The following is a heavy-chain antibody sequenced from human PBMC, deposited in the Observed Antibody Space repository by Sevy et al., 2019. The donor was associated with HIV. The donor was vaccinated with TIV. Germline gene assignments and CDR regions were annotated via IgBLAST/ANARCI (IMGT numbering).Heavy chain of an antibody. Sequence: GGSLRLSCAASGFTFSSYVMHWVRQAPGKGLEWVGHIKSITDGGAADYAAPVKGRFTISRHDSKNTLYLQMNSLKAEDTAVYYCSTDDLISYWGRGTLVTVSS. CDR2: IKSITDGGAA. V-gene: IGHV3-15*07. CDR1: GFTFSSYV. CDR3: STDDLISY. J-gene: IGHJ4*02.